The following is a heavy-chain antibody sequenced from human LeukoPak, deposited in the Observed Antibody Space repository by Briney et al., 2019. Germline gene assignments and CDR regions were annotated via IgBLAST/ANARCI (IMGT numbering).Heavy chain of an antibody. CDR1: GFTFSSYG. Sequence: GGSLRLSCAASGFTFSSYGMHWVRQAPGKGLEWVAVIWYDGSNKYYADSVKGRFTISRDNSKNTLYPQMNSLRAEDTAVYYCARDNWFGEPRDYFDYWGQGTLVTVSS. J-gene: IGHJ4*02. D-gene: IGHD3-10*01. CDR3: ARDNWFGEPRDYFDY. V-gene: IGHV3-33*01. CDR2: IWYDGSNK.